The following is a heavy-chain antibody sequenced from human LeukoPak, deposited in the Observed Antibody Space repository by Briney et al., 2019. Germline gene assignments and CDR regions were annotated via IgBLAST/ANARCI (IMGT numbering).Heavy chain of an antibody. D-gene: IGHD2-2*01. V-gene: IGHV5-51*03. CDR3: ARLRDIVVVPAAGFDY. CDR1: GYSFTSYW. Sequence: PGESLKISCKGSGYSFTSYWIGWVRQMPGKGLEWMGIIYPGDSDTRYSPSFQGQVTISADKSISTAYLQWRSLKASDTAMYYCARLRDIVVVPAAGFDYWGQGTLVTVSS. J-gene: IGHJ4*02. CDR2: IYPGDSDT.